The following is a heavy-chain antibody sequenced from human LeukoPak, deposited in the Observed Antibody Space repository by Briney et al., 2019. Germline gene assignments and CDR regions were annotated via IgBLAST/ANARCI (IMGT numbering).Heavy chain of an antibody. CDR2: IYTSGST. D-gene: IGHD2-2*03. CDR1: GGSISSYY. Sequence: PSETLSLTCTVSGGSISSYYWSWIRQPAGKGLEWIGRIYTSGSTNYNPSLKSRVTMSVDTSKNQFSLKLSSVTAADTAVCYCARDGYCSSTSCLDAFDIWGQGTMVTVSS. J-gene: IGHJ3*02. CDR3: ARDGYCSSTSCLDAFDI. V-gene: IGHV4-4*07.